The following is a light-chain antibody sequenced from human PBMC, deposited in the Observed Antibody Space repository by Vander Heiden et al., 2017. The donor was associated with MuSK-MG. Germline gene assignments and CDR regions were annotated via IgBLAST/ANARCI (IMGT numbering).Light chain of an antibody. V-gene: IGLV1-40*01. Sequence: QSVLTQPPSVSGAPGQRIPIPCSGTSSNTATTYDVHWYQRLPGAGPKFLISGNSSRPAGVPDRFSASNSGASASLAISGLRVEDEGDYFCQSYDSSLSAVIFGGGTKLTVL. CDR1: SSNTATTYD. CDR3: QSYDSSLSAVI. CDR2: GNS. J-gene: IGLJ2*01.